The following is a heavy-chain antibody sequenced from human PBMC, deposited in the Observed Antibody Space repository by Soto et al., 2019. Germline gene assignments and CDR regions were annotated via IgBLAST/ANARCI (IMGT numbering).Heavy chain of an antibody. V-gene: IGHV4-34*01. CDR2: INHSGST. CDR1: GGSFSGYY. CDR3: ARGGGYSSSPGYYFDY. Sequence: PSETLSLTCAVYGGSFSGYYWSWIRQPPGKGLEWIGEINHSGSTNYNPSLKSRVTISVDTSKNQFSLKLSSVTAADTAVYYCARGGGYSSSPGYYFDYWGQGTLVTVSS. D-gene: IGHD6-6*01. J-gene: IGHJ4*02.